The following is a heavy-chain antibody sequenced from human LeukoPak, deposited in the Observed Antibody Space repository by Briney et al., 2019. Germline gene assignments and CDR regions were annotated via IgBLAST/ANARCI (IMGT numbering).Heavy chain of an antibody. CDR1: GFTFSSYS. V-gene: IGHV3-21*04. D-gene: IGHD3-10*01. Sequence: SGGSLRLSCAASGFTFSSYSMNWVRQAPGKGLEWVSSISSSSSYIYYADSVKGRFTISRDNAKNSLYLQMKSLRAEDTAVYCARRLLWFGELPTQNWFDPWGQGTLVTVSS. CDR2: ISSSSSYI. J-gene: IGHJ5*02. CDR3: ARRLLWFGELPTQNWFDP.